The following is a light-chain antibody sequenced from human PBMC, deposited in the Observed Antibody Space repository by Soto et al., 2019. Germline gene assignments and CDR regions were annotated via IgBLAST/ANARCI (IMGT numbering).Light chain of an antibody. CDR2: DVT. J-gene: IGLJ3*02. V-gene: IGLV2-14*03. CDR3: LSYKSSSTFWV. CDR1: SSDIGAYNY. Sequence: QSVLTQPASVSGSPGQSITISCAGSSSDIGAYNYVSWYQHHPGKAPKLMIYDVTNRPSGVSDRFSGSKSGNTAYLTISGIQAEDDADYYCLSYKSSSTFWVFGGGTKLTVL.